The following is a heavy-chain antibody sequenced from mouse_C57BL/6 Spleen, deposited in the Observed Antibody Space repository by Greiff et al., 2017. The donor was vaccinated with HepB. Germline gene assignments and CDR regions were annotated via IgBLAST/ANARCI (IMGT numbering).Heavy chain of an antibody. J-gene: IGHJ4*01. V-gene: IGHV1-81*01. D-gene: IGHD2-12*01. CDR3: ATRAVIIYYAMDY. Sequence: QVQLQQSGAELARPGASVKLSCKASGYTFTSYGISWVKQRTGQGLEWIGEIYPRSGNTYYNEKFKGKATLTADKSSSTAYMELRSLTSEDSAVYFCATRAVIIYYAMDYWGQGTSVTVSS. CDR2: IYPRSGNT. CDR1: GYTFTSYG.